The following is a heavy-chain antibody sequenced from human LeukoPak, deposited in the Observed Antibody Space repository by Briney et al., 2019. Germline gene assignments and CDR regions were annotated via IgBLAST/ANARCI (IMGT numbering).Heavy chain of an antibody. CDR1: GGSFSGYY. CDR2: INHSGST. Sequence: SETLSLTCAVYGGSFSGYYWSWIRQPPGKGLEWIGEINHSGSTNYNPSLKSRVTISVDTSKNQLSLKLSSVTAADTAVYFCVRDLVATIDHYYYGMDVWGQGTTVTVSS. J-gene: IGHJ6*02. D-gene: IGHD5-12*01. V-gene: IGHV4-34*01. CDR3: VRDLVATIDHYYYGMDV.